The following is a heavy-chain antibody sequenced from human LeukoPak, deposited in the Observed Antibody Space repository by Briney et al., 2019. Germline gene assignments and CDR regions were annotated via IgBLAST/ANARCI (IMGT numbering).Heavy chain of an antibody. CDR1: GYIFTSYW. D-gene: IGHD6-19*01. CDR3: ARTDYIAVAGTDNWFDP. CDR2: IYPGDSDT. Sequence: GGSLQISCQGSGYIFTSYWIGWVRQVPGKGLEWMGIIYPGDSDTRYSPSFQGQVTISADKSISTAYLQWSSLKASDTAMYYCARTDYIAVAGTDNWFDPWGQGTLVTVSS. V-gene: IGHV5-51*01. J-gene: IGHJ5*02.